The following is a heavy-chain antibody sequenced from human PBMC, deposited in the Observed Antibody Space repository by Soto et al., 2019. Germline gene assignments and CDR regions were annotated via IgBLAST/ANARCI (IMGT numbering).Heavy chain of an antibody. CDR2: IYQNGST. D-gene: IGHD2-2*01. V-gene: IGHV4-4*02. CDR1: GGSISSSNW. CDR3: ARMRYCSSTSCSLSWFDP. J-gene: IGHJ5*02. Sequence: SETLSLTCAVSGGSISSSNWWSWVRQPPGKGLEWIGEIYQNGSTNYNPSLKSRVTISVDTSKNQFSLKLSSVTAADTAVYYCARMRYCSSTSCSLSWFDPWGQGTLVTVSS.